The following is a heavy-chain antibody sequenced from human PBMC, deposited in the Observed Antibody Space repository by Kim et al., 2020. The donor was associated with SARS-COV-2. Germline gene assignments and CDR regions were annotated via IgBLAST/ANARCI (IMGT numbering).Heavy chain of an antibody. D-gene: IGHD2-15*01. Sequence: ASVKVSCKASGYTFTGYYMHWVRQAPGQGLEWMGWINPNSGDTHYAQNFQGRVTMTGDTSINTAYQELSRLKSDDTAVYYCARDLSGAASHYWGQGTLVTVSS. CDR3: ARDLSGAASHY. CDR2: INPNSGDT. CDR1: GYTFTGYY. V-gene: IGHV1-2*02. J-gene: IGHJ4*02.